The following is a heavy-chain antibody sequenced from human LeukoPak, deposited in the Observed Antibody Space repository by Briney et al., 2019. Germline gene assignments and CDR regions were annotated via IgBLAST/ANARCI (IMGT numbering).Heavy chain of an antibody. D-gene: IGHD3-16*01. CDR2: IRSKAYGGTT. V-gene: IGHV3-49*04. CDR1: GFSFGTYA. Sequence: GGSLRLSCAASGFSFGTYAMSWVRQAPGKGLEWVGFIRSKAYGGTTEYAASVKGRFTISRDDSKSIAYLQMDSLKTEDTAVYFCTGVAYGYVFDYWGQGTLVTVSS. CDR3: TGVAYGYVFDY. J-gene: IGHJ4*02.